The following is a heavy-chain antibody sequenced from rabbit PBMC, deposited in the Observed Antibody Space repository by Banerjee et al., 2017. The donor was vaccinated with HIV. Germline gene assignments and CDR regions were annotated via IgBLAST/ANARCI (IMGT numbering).Heavy chain of an antibody. Sequence: QSLEESGGDLVKPGASLTLTCTASGFSFSSNYYMCWVRQAPGKGLEWIACIYTGSGSTYYASWAKGRFTISKTSSTTVTLQMTSLTAADTATYFCARASAYADYGYDVWGPGTLVTVS. CDR2: IYTGSGST. V-gene: IGHV1S40*01. J-gene: IGHJ6*01. CDR1: GFSFSSNYY. D-gene: IGHD6-1*01. CDR3: ARASAYADYGYDV.